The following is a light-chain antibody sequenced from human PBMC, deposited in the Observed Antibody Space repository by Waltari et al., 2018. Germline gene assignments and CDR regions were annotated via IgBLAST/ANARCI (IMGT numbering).Light chain of an antibody. Sequence: EIVLTQSPATLSLSPGERATLSCRASQSVSNYLAWYQQRPSQAPRLLIYDASDRATGIPGRFSGSGSGTDFTLTISSLEPEDFAIYYCQQRSTWPILTFGGGTKVEVK. CDR3: QQRSTWPILT. CDR1: QSVSNY. V-gene: IGKV3-11*01. CDR2: DAS. J-gene: IGKJ4*01.